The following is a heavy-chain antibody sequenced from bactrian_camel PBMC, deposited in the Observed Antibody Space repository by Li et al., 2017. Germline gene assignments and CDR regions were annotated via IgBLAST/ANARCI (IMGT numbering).Heavy chain of an antibody. D-gene: IGHD4*01. CDR2: ISSDGGTT. V-gene: IGHV3S25*01. J-gene: IGHJ6*01. CDR1: GFTFSSYG. CDR3: VREQKSGDYAPAFGY. Sequence: QLVESGGGLVQPGGSLRLSCAASGFTFSSYGMYWVRQVPGKGLEWVSLISSDGGTTYYADSVKGRFTISQANAKNTVYLQMNSLKPEDAAVYYCVREQKSGDYAPAFGYWGQGTQVTVS.